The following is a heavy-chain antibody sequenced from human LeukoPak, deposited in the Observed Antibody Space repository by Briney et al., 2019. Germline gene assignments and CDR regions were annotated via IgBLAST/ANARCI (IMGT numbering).Heavy chain of an antibody. CDR2: IYTSGST. Sequence: SETLSLTCTVSGGSISSYYWSRIRQPPGKGLEWIGYIYTSGSTNYNPSLKSRVTISVDTSKDQFSLKLSSVTAADTAVYYCARAPHSSTSCFDLWGRGTLVTVSS. J-gene: IGHJ2*01. CDR1: GGSISSYY. D-gene: IGHD2-2*01. CDR3: ARAPHSSTSCFDL. V-gene: IGHV4-4*09.